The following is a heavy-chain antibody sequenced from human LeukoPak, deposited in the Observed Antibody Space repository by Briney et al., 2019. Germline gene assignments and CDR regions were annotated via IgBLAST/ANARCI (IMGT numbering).Heavy chain of an antibody. CDR2: ISGSGGST. CDR1: GFTFSRYA. D-gene: IGHD3-10*01. V-gene: IGHV3-23*01. Sequence: GSLRLSSAAPGFTFSRYAMSWGRQAPGKGLEWVSAISGSGGSTYYADSVKGRFTISRDNSKNTLYLQMNSLRAEDTAVYYCAKDGVRQWDDYYGSGSYFDYWGQGTLVTVSS. CDR3: AKDGVRQWDDYYGSGSYFDY. J-gene: IGHJ4*02.